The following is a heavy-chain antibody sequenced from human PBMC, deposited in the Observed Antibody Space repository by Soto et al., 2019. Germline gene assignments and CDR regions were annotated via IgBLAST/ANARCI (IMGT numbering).Heavy chain of an antibody. CDR2: IIPIFGTA. V-gene: IGHV1-69*13. CDR3: ERARVGATTVTFGMWYYGMDV. D-gene: IGHD1-26*01. J-gene: IGHJ6*02. CDR1: GGTFSSYA. Sequence: ASVKVSCKASGGTFSSYAISWVRQAPGQGLEWMGGIIPIFGTANYAQKFQGRVTITADESTSTAYLELSSLRSEVTAVYYWERARVGATTVTFGMWYYGMDVWGQVTTVTVSS.